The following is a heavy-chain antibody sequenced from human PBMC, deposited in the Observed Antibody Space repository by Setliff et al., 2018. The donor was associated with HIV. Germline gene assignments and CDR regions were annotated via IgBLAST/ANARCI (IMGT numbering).Heavy chain of an antibody. J-gene: IGHJ4*02. Sequence: ASVKVSCKASGGTFSSYAISWVRQAPGQGLEWMGGIIPIFGTANYAQKFQGRVTITADESTSTAYMELSSLRSEDTAVYYCAREAVTRYCSGGSCYSTYFDYWGQGTLVTVSS. CDR3: AREAVTRYCSGGSCYSTYFDY. CDR2: IIPIFGTA. D-gene: IGHD2-15*01. CDR1: GGTFSSYA. V-gene: IGHV1-69*13.